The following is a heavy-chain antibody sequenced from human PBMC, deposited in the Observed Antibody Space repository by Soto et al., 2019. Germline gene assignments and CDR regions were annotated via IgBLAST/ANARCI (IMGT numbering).Heavy chain of an antibody. J-gene: IGHJ4*02. CDR3: AKDRGDD. CDR2: ISWNSGSI. V-gene: IGHV3-9*01. CDR1: GFTFDAYA. Sequence: EVQLVESGGGLVQPGRSLRLSCAASGFTFDAYAMHWVRQAPGKGLEWVSGISWNSGSIGYADSVKGRFTISRDNAKNSLYLQMNSLRAEDTALYYCAKDRGDDWGQGTLVTVSS.